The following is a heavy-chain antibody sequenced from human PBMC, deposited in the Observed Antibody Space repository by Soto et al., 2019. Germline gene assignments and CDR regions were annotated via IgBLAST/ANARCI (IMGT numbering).Heavy chain of an antibody. CDR1: GGTFSSYA. V-gene: IGHV1-69*06. CDR2: IIPIFGTA. CDR3: ARVGIAAAGIDY. D-gene: IGHD6-13*01. J-gene: IGHJ4*02. Sequence: QVQLVQSGAEVKKPGSSVKVSCKASGGTFSSYAISWVRQAPGQGLEWMGGIIPIFGTANYAQKFQGRVTITADKSASTAYTELSSLRSEDTAVYYCARVGIAAAGIDYWGQGTLVTVSS.